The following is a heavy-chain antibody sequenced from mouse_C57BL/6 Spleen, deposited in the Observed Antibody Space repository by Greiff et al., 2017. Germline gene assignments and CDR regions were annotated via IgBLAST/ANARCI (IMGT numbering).Heavy chain of an antibody. D-gene: IGHD1-1*02. J-gene: IGHJ3*01. CDR2: INPNNGGT. CDR1: GYTFTDYN. Sequence: VQLKQSGPELVKPGASVKMSCKASGYTFTDYNMHWVKQSHGKSLEWIGDINPNNGGTSYNQKFKGKATLTVNKSSSTAYMELRSLTSEDSAVYYCAGSWLVGYWGQGTLVTVSA. CDR3: AGSWLVGY. V-gene: IGHV1-22*01.